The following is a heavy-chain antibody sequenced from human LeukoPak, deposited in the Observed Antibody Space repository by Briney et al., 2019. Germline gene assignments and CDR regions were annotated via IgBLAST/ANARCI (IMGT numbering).Heavy chain of an antibody. J-gene: IGHJ5*02. D-gene: IGHD3-22*01. CDR1: GFTDSSNY. CDR2: IYSGGST. V-gene: IGHV3-53*01. Sequence: PGGSLRLSCAASGFTDSSNYMSWVRQAPGKGLEWVSVIYSGGSTYYADSVKGRFTISRDNSKNTLYLQMNSLRAEDTAVYYCARVKGYYDSSGYYSDWFDPWGQGTLVTVSS. CDR3: ARVKGYYDSSGYYSDWFDP.